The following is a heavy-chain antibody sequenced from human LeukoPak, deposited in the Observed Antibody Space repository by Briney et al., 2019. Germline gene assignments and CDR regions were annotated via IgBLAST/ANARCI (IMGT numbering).Heavy chain of an antibody. Sequence: ASVKVSCKASGGTFSSYAISWVRQAPGQGLEWMGWMNPNSGNTDYAQKFQGRVTMTRDTSISTAYMELSSLRSEDTAVYYCARDLGISGWYAPPLGYFDYWGQGTLVTVSS. CDR2: MNPNSGNT. D-gene: IGHD6-19*01. CDR3: ARDLGISGWYAPPLGYFDY. V-gene: IGHV1-8*02. J-gene: IGHJ4*02. CDR1: GGTFSSYA.